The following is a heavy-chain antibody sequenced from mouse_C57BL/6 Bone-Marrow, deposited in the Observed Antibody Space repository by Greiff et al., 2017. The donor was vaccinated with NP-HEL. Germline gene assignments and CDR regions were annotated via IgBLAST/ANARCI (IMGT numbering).Heavy chain of an antibody. CDR1: GYTFTSYG. D-gene: IGHD2-4*01. CDR3: AREGDYVNFDY. CDR2: IYPRSGNT. V-gene: IGHV1-81*01. J-gene: IGHJ2*01. Sequence: VQLQQSGAELARPGASVKLSCKASGYTFTSYGISWVKQRPGQGLEWIGEIYPRSGNTYYNEKFKGKATLTADKSSSTAYMELRSLTSEDSAVYFCAREGDYVNFDYWGQGTTLTVSS.